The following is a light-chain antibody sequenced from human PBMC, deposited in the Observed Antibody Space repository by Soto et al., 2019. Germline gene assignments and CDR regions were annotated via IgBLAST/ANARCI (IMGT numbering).Light chain of an antibody. CDR1: QSITTY. J-gene: IGKJ5*01. CDR3: QQRSNWPRIT. V-gene: IGKV1-39*01. CDR2: AAA. Sequence: DIQMTQSPSSLSASVGDRVTITCRASQSITTYLNWYQQTSGEAPKLLIYAAARLQTGVPSRFSGSGSGTDFTLTISSLEPEDFAVYYCQQRSNWPRITFGQGTRLEIK.